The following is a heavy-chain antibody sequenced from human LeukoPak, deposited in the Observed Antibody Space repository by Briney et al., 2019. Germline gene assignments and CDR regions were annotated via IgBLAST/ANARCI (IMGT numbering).Heavy chain of an antibody. CDR1: EFIVSTNY. CDR2: IYSGGTT. D-gene: IGHD1-26*01. J-gene: IGHJ4*02. CDR3: AVSKGGTPLFDY. Sequence: GGSLRLSCAATEFIVSTNYMSWVRQAPGMGLEWVSVIYSGGTTYYVGSVKGRFTISRDNSRNTLYLQMNSLRAEDTAVYYCAVSKGGTPLFDYWGQGTLVTVSS. V-gene: IGHV3-53*01.